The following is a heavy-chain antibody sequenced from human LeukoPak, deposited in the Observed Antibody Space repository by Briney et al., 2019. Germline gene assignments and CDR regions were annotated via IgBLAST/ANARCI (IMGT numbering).Heavy chain of an antibody. J-gene: IGHJ4*02. CDR2: MYHSGST. Sequence: SETLSLTCSVSNYSISTDYYWGWIRQPPGKGPEWIGTMYHSGSTYYNPSLKSRVTISVDTSKNQFSLRLSSVTAADTAVYYCARYDVWGSYRAFDYWGQGTLVTVSS. CDR1: NYSISTDYY. CDR3: ARYDVWGSYRAFDY. D-gene: IGHD3-16*02. V-gene: IGHV4-38-2*02.